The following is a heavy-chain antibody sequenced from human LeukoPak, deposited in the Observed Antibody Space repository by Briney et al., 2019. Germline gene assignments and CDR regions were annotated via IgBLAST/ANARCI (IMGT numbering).Heavy chain of an antibody. CDR2: IYPGDSRI. V-gene: IGHV5-51*01. CDR3: ACRDLTSTWSFP. CDR1: GYSFTSYW. J-gene: IGHJ5*02. D-gene: IGHD6-13*01. Sequence: GESLKISCQGLGYSFTSYWIGWVRQMPGKGMEWMGVIYPGDSRIRYNPSFQGQVTISVDKSIITAYLQWVSLKASDTAMYYCACRDLTSTWSFPWGQGTLVTVSS.